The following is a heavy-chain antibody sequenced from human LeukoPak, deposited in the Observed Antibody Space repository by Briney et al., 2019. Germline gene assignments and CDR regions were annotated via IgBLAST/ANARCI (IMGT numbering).Heavy chain of an antibody. CDR2: IVSKVDGETT. Sequence: PGGSLRPSCAASGFAFSQGWMSWVRQAPGKGLEWIGRIVSKVDGETTEYAAPVKGRFVISRDDSKNTLYLHMSRLKTEDTAVYFYTLDHEWAGYYGSSKPFDGWGQGTLVTVSS. CDR3: TLDHEWAGYYGSSKPFDG. CDR1: GFAFSQGW. J-gene: IGHJ4*02. D-gene: IGHD2-15*01. V-gene: IGHV3-15*04.